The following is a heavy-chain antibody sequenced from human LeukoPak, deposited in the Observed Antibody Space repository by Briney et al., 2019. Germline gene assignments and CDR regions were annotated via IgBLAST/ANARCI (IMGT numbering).Heavy chain of an antibody. CDR1: GFTYSNNA. CDR2: IDGSGGTT. J-gene: IGHJ4*02. CDR3: AIGARQGYCSGGSCYAGLDY. V-gene: IGHV3-23*01. Sequence: GGSLRLSCAASGFTYSNNAMNWVRQAPGKGLEWISTIDGSGGTTWYADSVKGRFTISRDNSKNSLYLQMNSLRAEDTAVYYCAIGARQGYCSGGSCYAGLDYWGQGTLVTVSS. D-gene: IGHD2-15*01.